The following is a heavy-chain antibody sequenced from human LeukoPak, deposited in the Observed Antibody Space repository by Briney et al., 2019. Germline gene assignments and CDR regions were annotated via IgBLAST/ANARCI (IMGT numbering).Heavy chain of an antibody. CDR3: ARVVAGSYYNGLFDY. D-gene: IGHD3-10*01. V-gene: IGHV4-59*01. CDR1: GGSISSYY. CDR2: VYYSGSN. J-gene: IGHJ4*02. Sequence: SETLSLTCTVSGGSISSYYWSWMRQPPGKGLEGRVYVYYSGSNKYNPSLNSRITISVDTSKNQLSLKLSSVTAADTAVYYCARVVAGSYYNGLFDYWGQGTLVTVSS.